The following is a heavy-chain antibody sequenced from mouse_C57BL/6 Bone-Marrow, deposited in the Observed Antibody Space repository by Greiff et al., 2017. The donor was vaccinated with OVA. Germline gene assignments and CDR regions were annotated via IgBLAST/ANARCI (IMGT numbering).Heavy chain of an antibody. CDR1: GFTFSDFY. CDR2: SRNKANDYTS. Sequence: EVQRVESGGGLVQSGRSLRLSCATSGFTFSDFYMEWVRQAPGKGLEWIAASRNKANDYTSEYSASVKGRFIVSRDTSQSYLYLQMNALRAADAAIYYCARDNWDWYFDVWGTGTTVTVSS. D-gene: IGHD4-1*01. CDR3: ARDNWDWYFDV. V-gene: IGHV7-1*01. J-gene: IGHJ1*03.